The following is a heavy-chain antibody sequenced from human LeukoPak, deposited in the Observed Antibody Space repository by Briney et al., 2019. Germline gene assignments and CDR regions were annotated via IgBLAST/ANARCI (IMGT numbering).Heavy chain of an antibody. D-gene: IGHD3-22*01. CDR1: GYTFTGYY. CDR3: ARGPPDYYDSSGYYDN. Sequence: ASVKVSCKTSGYTFTGYYMHWVRQAPGQGLEWMGCINPNSGDTNYAQKFQGRVTMTGDTSISTAYMELSRLRSDDTGVYYCARGPPDYYDSSGYYDNWGQGTLVTVSS. CDR2: INPNSGDT. V-gene: IGHV1-2*02. J-gene: IGHJ4*02.